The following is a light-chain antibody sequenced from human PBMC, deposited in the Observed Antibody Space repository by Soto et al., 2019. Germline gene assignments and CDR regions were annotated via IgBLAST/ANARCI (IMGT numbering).Light chain of an antibody. J-gene: IGKJ5*01. V-gene: IGKV2D-30*01. Sequence: DVVMTQSPLSLPVTLGQPASISCRSSQSLVFSDGKTYLNTFQQRPGQSPRHLTYKVSNWDSGVPDSSSGSGSGTDFTLKISRVEAEDVGIYYCMQGTHWPPFGQGTRLEIK. CDR3: MQGTHWPP. CDR2: KVS. CDR1: QSLVFSDGKTY.